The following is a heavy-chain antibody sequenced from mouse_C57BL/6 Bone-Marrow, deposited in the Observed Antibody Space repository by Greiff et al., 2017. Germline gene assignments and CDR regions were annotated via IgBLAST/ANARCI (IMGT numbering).Heavy chain of an antibody. CDR2: IWSGGST. Sequence: QVQLQQSGPGLVQPSQSLSITCTVSGFSLTSYGVHWVRQSPGKGLEWLGVIWSGGSTDYNAAFISRLSISKDNSKSQVFFKMNSLQADDTAIYYCARRDYYGHSGFAYWGQGTLVTVSA. J-gene: IGHJ3*01. CDR3: ARRDYYGHSGFAY. CDR1: GFSLTSYG. V-gene: IGHV2-2*01. D-gene: IGHD2-1*01.